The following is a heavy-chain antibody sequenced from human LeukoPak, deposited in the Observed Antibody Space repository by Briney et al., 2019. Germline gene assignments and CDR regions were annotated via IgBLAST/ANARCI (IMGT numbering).Heavy chain of an antibody. V-gene: IGHV1-2*02. CDR2: INPNSGGT. J-gene: IGHJ6*03. CDR3: AREINSYYYDSSGYYMVV. D-gene: IGHD3-22*01. CDR1: GYTFTGYY. Sequence: ASVKVSCKASGYTFTGYYMHWVRQAPGQGLEWRGWINPNSGGTNYAQKFQGRVTMTRDTSISTAYMELSRLRSDDTAVYYCAREINSYYYDSSGYYMVVWGKGTTVTVSS.